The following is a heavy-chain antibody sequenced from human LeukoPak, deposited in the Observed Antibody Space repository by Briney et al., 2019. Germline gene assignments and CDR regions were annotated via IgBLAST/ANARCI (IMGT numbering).Heavy chain of an antibody. CDR1: GGSIRSYY. J-gene: IGHJ4*02. Sequence: KPSETLSLTCTVSGGSIRSYYWSWIRQPPGKGLEWIGYIDYSGSTNYNPSLKSRVTISVDTSKNQFSLKLSSVTAADTAVYYCARGGGSTDYYDSSGYFWGQGTLVTVSS. D-gene: IGHD3-22*01. V-gene: IGHV4-59*01. CDR2: IDYSGST. CDR3: ARGGGSTDYYDSSGYF.